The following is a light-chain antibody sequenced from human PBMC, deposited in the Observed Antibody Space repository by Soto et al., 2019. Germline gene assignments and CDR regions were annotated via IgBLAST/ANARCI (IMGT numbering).Light chain of an antibody. CDR2: GVS. Sequence: EIVMTPSPATLSVSPVERATLSCRASQSVSSDIAWYQQKPGQAPKFLIYGVSSRATGIPDRFSGSGSGTDFTLTISRLEPEDFAVYHCQQYGSSPLITFGQGTRLEIK. V-gene: IGKV3-20*01. J-gene: IGKJ5*01. CDR3: QQYGSSPLIT. CDR1: QSVSSD.